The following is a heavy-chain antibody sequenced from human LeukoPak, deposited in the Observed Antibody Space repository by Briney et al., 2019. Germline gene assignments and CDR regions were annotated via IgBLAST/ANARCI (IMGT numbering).Heavy chain of an antibody. D-gene: IGHD3-3*01. J-gene: IGHJ4*02. CDR1: GYTFTDYY. CDR2: IKPDGGDT. V-gene: IGHV1-2*02. CDR3: ARGITIYGVMIIYFDS. Sequence: ASVKVSCKASGYTFTDYYLHWVRQAPGHGLEWMGWIKPDGGDTNYAQRLQGRVTMTRDTSISTAYMELTNLSSDDTAVYYCARGITIYGVMIIYFDSWGQGTLVTVSS.